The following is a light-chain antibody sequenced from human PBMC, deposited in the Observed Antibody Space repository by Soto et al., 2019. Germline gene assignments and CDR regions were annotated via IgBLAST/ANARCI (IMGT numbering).Light chain of an antibody. V-gene: IGKV3-20*01. CDR1: QTVISTH. CDR3: QQYDSSSVT. Sequence: IILTQSPGTLSLSPGAGATLSCKASQTVISTHLAWYQQKPGQAPRLLIYATSNRATGIPDRFSGSGSGRDFTLTIDRLEPEDFAVYYCQQYDSSSVTFGQGTRLDLK. J-gene: IGKJ5*01. CDR2: ATS.